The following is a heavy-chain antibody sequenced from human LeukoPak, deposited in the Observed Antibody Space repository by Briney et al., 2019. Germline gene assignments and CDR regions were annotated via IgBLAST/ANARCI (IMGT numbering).Heavy chain of an antibody. J-gene: IGHJ5*02. Sequence: VASVKVSCKASGGTFSSYAISWVRQAPGQGLEWMGRIIPILGIANYAQKFQGRVTITADKSTSTAYMELSSLRSEDTAVYYCARGPEISITMVRGVITPYNWFDPWGQGTLVTVSS. CDR1: GGTFSSYA. CDR3: ARGPEISITMVRGVITPYNWFDP. CDR2: IIPILGIA. D-gene: IGHD3-10*01. V-gene: IGHV1-69*04.